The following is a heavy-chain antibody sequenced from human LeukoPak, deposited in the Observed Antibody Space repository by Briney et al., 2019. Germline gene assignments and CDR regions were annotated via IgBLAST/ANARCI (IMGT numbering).Heavy chain of an antibody. Sequence: GGSLRLSCAASGFTFSTYGMHWVRQAPGKGLEWVAFVRYDGSKKYYTNSVKGRFTISRDNSRNTLYLQMNSLRAEDTAVYYCAKSGRDSSTDYFDYWGQGTLVTVSS. CDR3: AKSGRDSSTDYFDY. J-gene: IGHJ4*02. CDR1: GFTFSTYG. V-gene: IGHV3-30*02. D-gene: IGHD2-2*01. CDR2: VRYDGSKK.